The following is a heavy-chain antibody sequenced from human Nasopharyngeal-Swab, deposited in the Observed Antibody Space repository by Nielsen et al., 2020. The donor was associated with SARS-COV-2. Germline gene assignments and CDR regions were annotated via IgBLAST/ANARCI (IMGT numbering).Heavy chain of an antibody. CDR1: GGSISSGGYS. V-gene: IGHV4-30-2*01. Sequence: SETLSLTCAVSGGSISSGGYSWSWIRQPPGKGLEWIGYIYHSGSTYYNPSLKSRGTISVDRSKNQFSLKLSSVTAADTAVYYCARGIISSSGTGFDYWGQGTLVTVSS. CDR3: ARGIISSSGTGFDY. D-gene: IGHD3-22*01. CDR2: IYHSGST. J-gene: IGHJ4*02.